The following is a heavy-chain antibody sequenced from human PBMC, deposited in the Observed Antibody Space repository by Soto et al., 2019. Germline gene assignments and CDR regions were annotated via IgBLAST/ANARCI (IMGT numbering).Heavy chain of an antibody. Sequence: GGSLRLSCAASGFTVKSNYMTWVRQIPGKGLEWVSALYRDGNTTYAASVKGRFAISRDDSKNTLYLQMTSLRAEDTAVYFCASASEGGCWGTYRHFLDYWGQGALVTVSS. D-gene: IGHD3-16*02. CDR1: GFTVKSNY. V-gene: IGHV3-53*01. J-gene: IGHJ4*02. CDR3: ASASEGGCWGTYRHFLDY. CDR2: LYRDGNT.